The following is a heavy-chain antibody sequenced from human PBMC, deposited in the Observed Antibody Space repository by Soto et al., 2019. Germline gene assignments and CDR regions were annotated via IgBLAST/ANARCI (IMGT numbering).Heavy chain of an antibody. J-gene: IGHJ4*02. CDR2: IWYDGSNK. V-gene: IGHV3-33*01. D-gene: IGHD4-17*01. CDR3: ARSRDYGDDVFDY. Sequence: TGGSLRLSCAASGFTFSSYGMHWVRQAPGKGLEWVAVIWYDGSNKYYADSVKGRFTISRDNSKNTLYLQMNSLRAEDTAVYYCARSRDYGDDVFDYWGQGTLVTVSS. CDR1: GFTFSSYG.